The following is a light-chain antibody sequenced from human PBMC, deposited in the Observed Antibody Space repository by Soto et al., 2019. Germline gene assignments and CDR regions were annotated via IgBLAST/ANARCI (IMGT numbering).Light chain of an antibody. CDR2: DAS. CDR1: QSVSSY. J-gene: IGKJ1*01. CDR3: QQRNNWPPWT. Sequence: EIVLTQSPATLSLSPGERATLSCRASQSVSSYLAWYQQKPGQAPSLLIYDASNRATGIPARFSGSGSGTDFTLTIPSLEPEDFAVYYCQQRNNWPPWTFGQGTKVEIK. V-gene: IGKV3-11*01.